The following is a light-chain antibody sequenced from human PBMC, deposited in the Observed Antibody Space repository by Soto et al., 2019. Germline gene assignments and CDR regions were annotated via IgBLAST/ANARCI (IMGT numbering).Light chain of an antibody. CDR3: HQYYSPTRT. CDR2: WAS. V-gene: IGKV4-1*01. J-gene: IGKJ1*01. CDR1: QSVLYSSNNKNY. Sequence: DIVMTQSPDSLAVSLGERATINCKSSQSVLYSSNNKNYLAWYQQKPGQPPKLLIYWASTRESGVPDRFSGSRSGTDFTRTISSLQSEDVAVYYCHQYYSPTRTFGQGTKVEIK.